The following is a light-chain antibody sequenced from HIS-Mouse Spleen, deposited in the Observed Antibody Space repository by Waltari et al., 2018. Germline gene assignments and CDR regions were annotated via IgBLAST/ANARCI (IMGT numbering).Light chain of an antibody. CDR1: QSVSSY. Sequence: EIVLTQSPATLSLSPGERATLPCRASQSVSSYLAWYQQKPGQAPRLLIYDASNWATGIPARFSGSGSGTDFTLTISSLEPEDFAVYYCQQRSNWPPVFTFGPGTKVDIK. J-gene: IGKJ3*01. V-gene: IGKV3-11*01. CDR2: DAS. CDR3: QQRSNWPPVFT.